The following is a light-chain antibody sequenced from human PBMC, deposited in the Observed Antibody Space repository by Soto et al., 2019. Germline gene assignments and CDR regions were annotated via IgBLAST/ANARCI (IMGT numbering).Light chain of an antibody. V-gene: IGKV1-39*01. CDR2: AAS. J-gene: IGKJ1*01. CDR3: QQIYSTPWT. CDR1: QSISSY. Sequence: DIKMTQSPSSLSASVGDRVTITCRASQSISSYLNWYQQKPGKAPKLLIYAASRLQSGVPSRFSGSGSGTDFTLPISSLQPEDFATYYCQQIYSTPWTLGQGTKVEIK.